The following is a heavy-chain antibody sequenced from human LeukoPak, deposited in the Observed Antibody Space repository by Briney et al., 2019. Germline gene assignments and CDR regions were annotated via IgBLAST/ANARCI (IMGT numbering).Heavy chain of an antibody. V-gene: IGHV4-4*07. CDR1: GGSISSYY. CDR2: IYTSGST. CDR3: ARAPYYYYYYYMDV. J-gene: IGHJ6*03. Sequence: RPSETLSLTCTVSGGSISSYYWSWIRQPAGKGLEWIGRIYTSGSTNYNPSLKGRVTLSVDTAKNQFSLKLSSVTAADTTVYYCARAPYYYYYYYMDVWGKGTTVTISS.